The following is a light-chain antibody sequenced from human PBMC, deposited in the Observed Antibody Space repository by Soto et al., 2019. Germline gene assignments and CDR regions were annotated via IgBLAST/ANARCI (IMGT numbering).Light chain of an antibody. CDR1: SSDVGGYNY. CDR2: DVS. CDR3: CSYAGSYTYV. J-gene: IGLJ1*01. V-gene: IGLV2-11*01. Sequence: QSALTQPRSVSGSPGQSVTISCTGTSSDVGGYNYVSWYQHHPGKGPKLIIYDVSKRPSGLPDRFSGSKSGNTASLTISGLQAEDEADYYCCSYAGSYTYVFGTGTKLTVL.